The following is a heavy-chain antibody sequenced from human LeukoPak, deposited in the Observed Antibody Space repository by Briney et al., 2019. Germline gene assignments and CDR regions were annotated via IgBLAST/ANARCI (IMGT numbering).Heavy chain of an antibody. Sequence: SVKVSCKASGGTFSSYAISWVRQAPGQGLEWMGGIIPIFGTANYAQKFQGRVTITADESTSTAYMELSSLRSEDTAVYYCARGFGGRSYCSSTSCYAECWFDPWGQGTLVTVSS. J-gene: IGHJ5*02. CDR1: GGTFSSYA. CDR3: ARGFGGRSYCSSTSCYAECWFDP. D-gene: IGHD2-2*01. V-gene: IGHV1-69*13. CDR2: IIPIFGTA.